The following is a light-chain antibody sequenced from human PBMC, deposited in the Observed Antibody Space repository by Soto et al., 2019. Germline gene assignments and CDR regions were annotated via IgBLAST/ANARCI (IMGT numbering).Light chain of an antibody. V-gene: IGKV1-5*01. CDR3: QQYNSYWMYT. CDR2: DAS. J-gene: IGKJ2*01. Sequence: DIQMTQSPSTLSASVGDRVTITCRASQSISSWLAWYQQKPGKAPKLLIYDASSLESGVPSRFSGSGSGTEFTLPISSLQPDDFATYYCQQYNSYWMYTFGQGTKLEIK. CDR1: QSISSW.